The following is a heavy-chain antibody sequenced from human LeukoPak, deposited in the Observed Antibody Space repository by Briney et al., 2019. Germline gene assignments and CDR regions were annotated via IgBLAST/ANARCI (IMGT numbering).Heavy chain of an antibody. CDR1: GYNFNAYY. Sequence: GASVKVSCKASGYNFNAYYIHWVRQVSGQGLEWMGWINPHTGATHYAQKFQGRVTMTRDTSTSTAYIDLRWLRSDDTAVFYCAKGVGWLSLRTGLRYFDSWGQGTLVTVSS. D-gene: IGHD3-16*02. J-gene: IGHJ4*02. CDR2: INPHTGAT. CDR3: AKGVGWLSLRTGLRYFDS. V-gene: IGHV1-2*02.